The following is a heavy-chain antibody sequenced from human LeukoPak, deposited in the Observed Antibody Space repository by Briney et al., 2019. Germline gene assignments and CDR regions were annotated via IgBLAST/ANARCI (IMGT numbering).Heavy chain of an antibody. Sequence: GGSLRLSCAASGFTFSSYAMHWVRQAPGKGLEYVSAISSNGGSTYYANSVKGRFTISRDNSKNTLYLQMGSLRAEDMAVYYCARERASNWNDEYYFDYWGQGTLVTVSS. D-gene: IGHD1-20*01. CDR1: GFTFSSYA. CDR2: ISSNGGST. J-gene: IGHJ4*02. CDR3: ARERASNWNDEYYFDY. V-gene: IGHV3-64*01.